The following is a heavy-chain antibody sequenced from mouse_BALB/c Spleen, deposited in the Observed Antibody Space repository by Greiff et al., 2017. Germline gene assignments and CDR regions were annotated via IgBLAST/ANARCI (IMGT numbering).Heavy chain of an antibody. CDR1: GFNIKDTY. CDR2: IDPANGNT. V-gene: IGHV14-3*02. Sequence: EVMLVESGAELVKPGASVKLSCTASGFNIKDTYMHWVKQRPEQGLEWIGRIDPANGNTKYDPKFQGKATITADTSSNTAYMQLSSLTSEDTAVYYCARGTTATLYYFDYWGQGTTLTVSS. J-gene: IGHJ2*01. D-gene: IGHD1-2*01. CDR3: ARGTTATLYYFDY.